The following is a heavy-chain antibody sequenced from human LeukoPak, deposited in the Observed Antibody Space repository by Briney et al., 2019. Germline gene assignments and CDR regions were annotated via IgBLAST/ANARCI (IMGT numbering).Heavy chain of an antibody. CDR3: AGSFRGYSYGCLGY. V-gene: IGHV3-30*04. D-gene: IGHD5-18*01. CDR1: GFTFSSYA. CDR2: ISYDGSNK. J-gene: IGHJ4*02. Sequence: GGSLRLSCAASGFTFSSYAMHWVRQAPGKGLEWVAVISYDGSNKYYADSVKGRFTISRDNSKNTLYLQMNSLRAEDTAVYYCAGSFRGYSYGCLGYWGQGTLVTVSS.